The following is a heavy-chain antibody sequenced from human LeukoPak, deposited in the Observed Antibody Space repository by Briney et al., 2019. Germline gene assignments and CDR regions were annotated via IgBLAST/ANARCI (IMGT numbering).Heavy chain of an antibody. CDR2: ISAYNGNT. J-gene: IGHJ4*02. CDR3: ARDRPGKWLRTDLYYFDY. Sequence: ASVKVSCKASGYTFTSYGISWVRQAPGQGLEWMGWISAYNGNTNYAQKLQGRVTMTTDTSTSTAYMELRSLRSDDTAVYYCARDRPGKWLRTDLYYFDYWGQGTLVTVSS. D-gene: IGHD5-12*01. V-gene: IGHV1-18*01. CDR1: GYTFTSYG.